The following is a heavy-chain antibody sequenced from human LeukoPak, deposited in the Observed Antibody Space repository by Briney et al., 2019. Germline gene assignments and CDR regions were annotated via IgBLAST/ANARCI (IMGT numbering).Heavy chain of an antibody. J-gene: IGHJ5*02. Sequence: ASVKVSCKASGYTFTSYGISWVRQAPGQGLEWMGWISAYNGNTNYAQKLQGRVTMTTDTSTSTAYMELRSLRSDDTAVYYCARGSGIQLWANWFDPWGQGTLVTVSS. CDR1: GYTFTSYG. D-gene: IGHD5-18*01. CDR3: ARGSGIQLWANWFDP. V-gene: IGHV1-18*01. CDR2: ISAYNGNT.